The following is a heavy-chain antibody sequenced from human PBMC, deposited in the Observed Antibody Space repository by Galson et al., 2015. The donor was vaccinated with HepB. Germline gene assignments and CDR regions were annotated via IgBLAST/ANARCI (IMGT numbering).Heavy chain of an antibody. CDR2: IIPILGIA. CDR3: ARDPEAVAGPVFDY. J-gene: IGHJ4*02. D-gene: IGHD6-19*01. V-gene: IGHV1-69*04. Sequence: SVKVSCKASGGTFSSYTISWVRQAPGQGLEWMGRIIPILGIANYAQKFQGRVTITADKSTSTAYMELSSLRSEDTAVYYCARDPEAVAGPVFDYWGQGTLVTVSS. CDR1: GGTFSSYT.